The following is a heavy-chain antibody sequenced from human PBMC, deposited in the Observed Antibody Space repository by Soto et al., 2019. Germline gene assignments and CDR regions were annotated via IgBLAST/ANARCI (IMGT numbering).Heavy chain of an antibody. CDR3: AHRPGPTIGYFDY. V-gene: IGHV2-5*08. D-gene: IGHD7-27*01. Sequence: TLSLTCTVSGGSISSYYWSWIRQPPGKALEWLALIYWDDDKRYSPSLKSRLTITKDTSKNQVVLTMTNMDPVDTATYYCAHRPGPTIGYFDYWGQGTLVTVSS. CDR2: IYWDDDK. CDR1: GGSISSYYW. J-gene: IGHJ4*02.